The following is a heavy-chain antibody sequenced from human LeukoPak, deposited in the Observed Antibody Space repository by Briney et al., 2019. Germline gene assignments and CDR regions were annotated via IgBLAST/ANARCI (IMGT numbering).Heavy chain of an antibody. V-gene: IGHV1-18*01. Sequence: GASVKVSCKASGYTFTSYGISWVRQAPGQGLEWMGWISAYNGNTNYAQKLQGRVTMTTDTSTSTAYMELRSLRSDDTAVYYCARDLEEQWLARKFDYWGQGTLVTVSS. D-gene: IGHD6-19*01. CDR1: GYTFTSYG. CDR3: ARDLEEQWLARKFDY. J-gene: IGHJ4*02. CDR2: ISAYNGNT.